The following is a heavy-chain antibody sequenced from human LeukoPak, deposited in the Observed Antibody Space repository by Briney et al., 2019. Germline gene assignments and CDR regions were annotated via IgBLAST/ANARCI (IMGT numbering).Heavy chain of an antibody. D-gene: IGHD3-10*01. Sequence: SETLSLTCTVSGGSISSYYWSWIRQPPGKGLEWIGYIYYSGSTNYNPSLKSRVTISVDTSKNQFSLKLSSVTAADTAAYYCARDRGFYYYGSGSLTTDNWFDPWGQGTLVTVSS. CDR2: IYYSGST. CDR1: GGSISSYY. CDR3: ARDRGFYYYGSGSLTTDNWFDP. J-gene: IGHJ5*02. V-gene: IGHV4-59*01.